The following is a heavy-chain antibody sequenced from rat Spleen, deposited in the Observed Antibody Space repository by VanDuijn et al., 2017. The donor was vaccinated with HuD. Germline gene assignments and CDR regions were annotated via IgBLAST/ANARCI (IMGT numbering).Heavy chain of an antibody. CDR1: GFSLTSNS. CDR2: IWSGGST. Sequence: QVRLKESGPGLVQPSQTLSLTCTVSGFSLTSNSVSWVHQPPGKGLEWMGAIWSGGSTDYNSALKSRLSISRDTSKSQVFLKMNSLQTEDTAIYFCTSPFRWFAYWGQGTLVTVSS. V-gene: IGHV2-1*01. CDR3: TSPFRWFAY. J-gene: IGHJ3*01.